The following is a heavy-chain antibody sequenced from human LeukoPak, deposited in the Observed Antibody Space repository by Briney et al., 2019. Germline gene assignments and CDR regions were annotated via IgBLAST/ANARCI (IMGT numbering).Heavy chain of an antibody. CDR3: ARSVSYYYDSSARGAFDI. CDR1: GYSISSGYY. D-gene: IGHD3-22*01. J-gene: IGHJ3*02. CDR2: IYYSGST. Sequence: SETLSLTCTVSGYSISSGYYWGWIRQPPGKGLEWIGSIYYSGSTYYNPSLKSRVTISVDTSERQFSLKLNSVTAADTAVYYCARSVSYYYDSSARGAFDIWGQGTMVTVSS. V-gene: IGHV4-38-2*02.